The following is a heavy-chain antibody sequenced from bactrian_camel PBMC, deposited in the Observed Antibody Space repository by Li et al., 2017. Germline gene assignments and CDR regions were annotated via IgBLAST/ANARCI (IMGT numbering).Heavy chain of an antibody. J-gene: IGHJ4*01. V-gene: IGHV3S54*01. CDR2: IATGSGNT. D-gene: IGHD2*01. CDR1: ADIYSTYC. Sequence: HVQLVESGGGSVQAGGSLRLSCVASRSADIYSTYCMGWSRQAPGKEREGVARIATGSGNTYYADSVKGQFTIARDNAKSMVYLQMERLKSEDTALYYCTTRISECVYYTSSDGCYSHRGQGTQVTVS.